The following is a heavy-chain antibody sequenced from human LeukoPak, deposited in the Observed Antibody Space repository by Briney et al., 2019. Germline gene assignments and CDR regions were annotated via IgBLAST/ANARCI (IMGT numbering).Heavy chain of an antibody. J-gene: IGHJ6*02. CDR3: AKDILMTTPSWYYYGMDV. V-gene: IGHV3-9*01. CDR1: GFTFDDYA. D-gene: IGHD4-4*01. CDR2: ISWNSGSI. Sequence: GRSPRLSCAASGFTFDDYAMHWVRQAPGKGLEWVSGISWNSGSIGYADSVKGRFTISRDNAKNSPYLQMNSLRAEDTALYYCAKDILMTTPSWYYYGMDVWGQGTTVTVSS.